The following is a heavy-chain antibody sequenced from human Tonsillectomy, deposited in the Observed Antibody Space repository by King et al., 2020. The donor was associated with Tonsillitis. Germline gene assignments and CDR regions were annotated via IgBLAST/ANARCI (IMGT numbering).Heavy chain of an antibody. CDR2: ISWNSGNI. CDR3: AKSGRGVISWFDP. Sequence: VQLVQSGGGLVQPGRSLRLSCAASGFTFDDYAMHWVRQAPGKGLEWVSGISWNSGNIGYADSVKGRFTISRDNAKNSLYLQMNSLRAEDTALYYCAKSGRGVISWFDPWGQGTLVTVSS. J-gene: IGHJ5*02. CDR1: GFTFDDYA. V-gene: IGHV3-9*01. D-gene: IGHD3-3*01.